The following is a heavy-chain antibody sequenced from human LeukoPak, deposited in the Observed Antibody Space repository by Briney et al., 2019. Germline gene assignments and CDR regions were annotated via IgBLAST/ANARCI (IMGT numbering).Heavy chain of an antibody. J-gene: IGHJ4*02. CDR2: IKSKNDGGTA. D-gene: IGHD2-15*01. CDR3: TPVMVEDRGF. V-gene: IGHV3-15*01. CDR1: GFIFNKAW. Sequence: GGPFRLSCAAPGFIFNKAWMNWVRQAPGKGPGWVGRIKSKNDGGTADYGSPVKGRFTISRDDSKNTLYLQMNSLISDDTAIYYCTPVMVEDRGFWGQGTLVTVSS.